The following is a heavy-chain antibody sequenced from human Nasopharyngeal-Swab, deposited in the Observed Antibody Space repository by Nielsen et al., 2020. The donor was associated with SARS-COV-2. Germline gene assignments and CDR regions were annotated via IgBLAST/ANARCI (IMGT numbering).Heavy chain of an antibody. V-gene: IGHV3-11*01. D-gene: IGHD5-18*01. CDR1: GFIFRDYY. J-gene: IGHJ4*02. Sequence: GESLKLSCAASGFIFRDYYMSWIRQAPGKGLEWVSYITPSGGTIYYADSVKGRFTISRDNAKNSLYLQVNGLRAEDTAVYYCARRLPTAMVFDYWGQGTLVTVSS. CDR3: ARRLPTAMVFDY. CDR2: ITPSGGTI.